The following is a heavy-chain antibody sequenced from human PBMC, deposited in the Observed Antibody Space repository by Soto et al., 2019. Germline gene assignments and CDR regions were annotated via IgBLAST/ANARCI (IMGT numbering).Heavy chain of an antibody. J-gene: IGHJ6*01. Sequence: EVQLVESGGVVVQPDRSLRLSCAASGFTFDDYAMHWVRQAPGKGLEWVSGTSWNSGSIGYADSVKGRFSISSDNAKNSLDLQMNSLRAEDTALYYCAKGGAYRSSFLRSYYGMYVWGQGTTVTVSS. CDR1: GFTFDDYA. CDR3: AKGGAYRSSFLRSYYGMYV. CDR2: TSWNSGSI. D-gene: IGHD6-6*01. V-gene: IGHV3-9*01.